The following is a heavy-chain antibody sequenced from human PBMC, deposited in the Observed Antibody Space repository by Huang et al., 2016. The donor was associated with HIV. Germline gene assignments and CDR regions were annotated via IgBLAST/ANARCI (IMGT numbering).Heavy chain of an antibody. V-gene: IGHV3-7*01. J-gene: IGHJ4*02. CDR2: INLDGSER. CDR1: GFTFRSYW. CDR3: ARGFQAKPGDY. Sequence: EVHLVESGGGLVRPGRYLRLSCAASGFTFRSYWMNWVRQAPGRGLGWGANINLDGSERFYVDAVRGRFTISRDNANNSVSLQLNSLKAEDTGVYYCARGFQAKPGDYWGQGTLVTVSS.